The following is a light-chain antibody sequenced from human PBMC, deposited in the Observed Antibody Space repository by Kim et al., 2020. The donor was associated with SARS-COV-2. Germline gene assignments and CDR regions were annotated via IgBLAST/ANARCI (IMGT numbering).Light chain of an antibody. CDR3: QQYYTWSALT. CDR2: DAS. Sequence: EIVTTQSPATLSLSPGERATLSCRASQSVRSSLAWYQQRPGQAPRLLIYDASIRATGVPARFTGSGSGTEFTLTISSLQSEDFAVYFCQQYYTWSALTFGGGTKVDIK. V-gene: IGKV3D-15*01. CDR1: QSVRSS. J-gene: IGKJ4*01.